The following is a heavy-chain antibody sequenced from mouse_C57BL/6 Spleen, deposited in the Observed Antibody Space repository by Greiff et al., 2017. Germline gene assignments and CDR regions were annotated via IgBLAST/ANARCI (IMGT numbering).Heavy chain of an antibody. CDR1: GYTFTSYW. CDR2: IHPNSGST. Sequence: VQLQQPGAELVKPGASVKLSCKASGYTFTSYWMPWVKQRPGQGLEWIGMIHPNSGSTNYNEKIQSQATLTVDKSSSTAYMQLSSLTSEDSAVYYCAREEYSGLAWFGYWGQGTLVTVSA. V-gene: IGHV1-64*01. CDR3: AREEYSGLAWFGY. J-gene: IGHJ3*01. D-gene: IGHD3-2*02.